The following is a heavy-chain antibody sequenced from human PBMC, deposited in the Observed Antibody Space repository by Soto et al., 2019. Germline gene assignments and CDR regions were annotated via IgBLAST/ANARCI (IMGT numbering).Heavy chain of an antibody. Sequence: GGSLRLSCAASGLIFNNNAMTWVRQAPGQGLEWVATISSSGATTYYADSVKGRFTISRDNSKDTLYLLMSSLRVGDTAVYFCAISWELNPPFDCWGQGALVTVSS. J-gene: IGHJ4*02. CDR3: AISWELNPPFDC. V-gene: IGHV3-23*01. CDR1: GLIFNNNA. D-gene: IGHD1-26*01. CDR2: ISSSGATT.